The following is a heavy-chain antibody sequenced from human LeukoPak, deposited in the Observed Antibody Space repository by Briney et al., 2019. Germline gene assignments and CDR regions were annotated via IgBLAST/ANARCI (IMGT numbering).Heavy chain of an antibody. CDR3: VREKNGWFDP. V-gene: IGHV1-2*02. Sequence: RASVKVSCKASGYTFTGCYMHWVRQAPGQGLEWMGWINPYSGDTSFAQKFRGRVTMTTDTSTTTAYMEVRSLRSDDTAVYYCVREKNGWFDPWGQGTLVTVSS. D-gene: IGHD2-8*01. CDR2: INPYSGDT. J-gene: IGHJ5*02. CDR1: GYTFTGCY.